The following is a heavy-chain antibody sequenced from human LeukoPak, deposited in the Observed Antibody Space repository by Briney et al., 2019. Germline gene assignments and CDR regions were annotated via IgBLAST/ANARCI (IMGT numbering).Heavy chain of an antibody. J-gene: IGHJ4*02. V-gene: IGHV3-23*01. D-gene: IGHD1-1*01. CDR3: AKASLERYYFDY. CDR2: VSGSGGSA. Sequence: GDSLRLSCAASGFTFSDYAMSWVRQAPGKGLDWVSAVSGSGGSAYYADSVKGRFTISRDNSKNTLSLQMNSLGAEDTAVYYCAKASLERYYFDYWGQGTLVTVSS. CDR1: GFTFSDYA.